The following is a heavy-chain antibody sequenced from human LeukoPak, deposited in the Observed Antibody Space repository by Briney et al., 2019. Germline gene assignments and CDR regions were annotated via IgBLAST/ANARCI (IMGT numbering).Heavy chain of an antibody. CDR1: GFTFSSYA. V-gene: IGHV3-23*01. Sequence: GSLRLSCAASGFTFSSYAMSWVRQAPGKGLEWVSATSGSGGSTYYADSVKGRFTISRDNSKNTLYLQMNSLRAEDTAVYYCAKAPQSRGLGTFDYWGQGTLVTVSS. D-gene: IGHD3/OR15-3a*01. J-gene: IGHJ4*02. CDR2: TSGSGGST. CDR3: AKAPQSRGLGTFDY.